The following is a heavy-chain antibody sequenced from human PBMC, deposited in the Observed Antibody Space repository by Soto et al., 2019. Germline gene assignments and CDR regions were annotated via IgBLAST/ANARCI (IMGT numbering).Heavy chain of an antibody. J-gene: IGHJ2*01. D-gene: IGHD6-19*01. CDR3: AIDPYSSAWNHWYFDP. V-gene: IGHV3-21*01. CDR2: ISSSSSYI. CDR1: GFTFSSYS. Sequence: GGSLRLSCAASGFTFSSYSMNWVRQAPGKGLEWVSSISSSSSYIYYADSVKGRFTISRDNAKNSLYLQMNSLRAEDTAVYYCAIDPYSSAWNHWYFDPWGRGPLVTSPQ.